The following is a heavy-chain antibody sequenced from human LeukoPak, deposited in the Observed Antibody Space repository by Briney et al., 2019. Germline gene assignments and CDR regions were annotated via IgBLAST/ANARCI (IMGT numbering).Heavy chain of an antibody. D-gene: IGHD6-19*01. J-gene: IGHJ2*01. CDR2: IYYSGST. CDR1: GGSISSYY. CDR3: ARDLGSSGWYFPGRYFDL. V-gene: IGHV4-59*12. Sequence: SETLSLTCTVSGGSISSYYWSWIRQPPGKGLEWIGYIYYSGSTYYNPSLKSRVTISVDTSKNQFSLKLSSVTAADTAVYYCARDLGSSGWYFPGRYFDLWGRGTLVTVSS.